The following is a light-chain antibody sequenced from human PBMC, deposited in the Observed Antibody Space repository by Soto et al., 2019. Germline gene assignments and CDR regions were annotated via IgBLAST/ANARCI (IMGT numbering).Light chain of an antibody. CDR3: QQRSNWPRFT. V-gene: IGKV3-11*01. CDR1: QSVSSY. CDR2: DVS. J-gene: IGKJ3*01. Sequence: EIGLKQSPDTLSLSPGERAPLSCRASQSVSSYLAWYQQKPGQAPRLLIYDVSNRATGIPARFSGSVSGTDFTLTISRLEPEDFAVYYCQQRSNWPRFTFGPGTKVDIK.